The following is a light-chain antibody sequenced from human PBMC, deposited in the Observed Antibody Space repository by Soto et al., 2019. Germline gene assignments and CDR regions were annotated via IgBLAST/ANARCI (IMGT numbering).Light chain of an antibody. Sequence: EILLTQSPATLSLSPGERATLACRASQSVSSYLAWYQQKPGQGPRLLIYDASNRATGIPARFSGSGSGTDFTLTISSLEPEDFAVYYCQQRSNWPPITFGQGTRLEIK. CDR3: QQRSNWPPIT. V-gene: IGKV3-11*01. CDR2: DAS. CDR1: QSVSSY. J-gene: IGKJ5*01.